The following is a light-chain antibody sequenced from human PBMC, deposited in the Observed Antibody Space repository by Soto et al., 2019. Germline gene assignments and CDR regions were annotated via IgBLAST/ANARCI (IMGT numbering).Light chain of an antibody. J-gene: IGLJ3*02. Sequence: QSVLTQPPSVSGAPGQRVTISCTGSSSNIGAGYDVHWYQQLPGTAPKLLIYGNSNRPSGVPDLFSGSKSGTSASLAITGLQAEDEADSYCQSYDSSLSGWVFGGGTKLTVL. V-gene: IGLV1-40*01. CDR2: GNS. CDR1: SSNIGAGYD. CDR3: QSYDSSLSGWV.